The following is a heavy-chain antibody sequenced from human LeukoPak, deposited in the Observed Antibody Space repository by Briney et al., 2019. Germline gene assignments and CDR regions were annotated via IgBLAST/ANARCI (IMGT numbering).Heavy chain of an antibody. V-gene: IGHV4-59*01. CDR3: ARALICSGGSRYSVFDY. Sequence: PSEALSLTCTVSGGSISSYYWSWIRQPPGKGLEWIGYIYYSGSTNYNPSLKSRVTISVDTSKNQFSLKLSSVTAADTAVYYCARALICSGGSRYSVFDYWGQGTLVTVSS. D-gene: IGHD2-15*01. CDR2: IYYSGST. CDR1: GGSISSYY. J-gene: IGHJ4*02.